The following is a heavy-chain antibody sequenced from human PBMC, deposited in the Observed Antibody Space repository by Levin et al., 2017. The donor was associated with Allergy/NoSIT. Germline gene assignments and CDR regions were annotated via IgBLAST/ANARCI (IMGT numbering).Heavy chain of an antibody. CDR2: FDPEDGET. J-gene: IGHJ4*02. CDR3: ATDGPYYYDSSGFGSGHY. D-gene: IGHD3-22*01. V-gene: IGHV1-24*01. CDR1: GYTLTELS. Sequence: ASVKVSCKVSGYTLTELSMHWVRQAPGKGLEWMGGFDPEDGETIYAQKFQGRVTMTEDTSTDTAYMELSSLRSEDTAVYYCATDGPYYYDSSGFGSGHYWGQGTLVTVSS.